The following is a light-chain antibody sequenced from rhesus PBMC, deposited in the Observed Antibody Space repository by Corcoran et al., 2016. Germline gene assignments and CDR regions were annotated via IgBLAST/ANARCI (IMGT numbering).Light chain of an antibody. CDR1: QTISSY. J-gene: IGKJ2*01. V-gene: IGKV1-44*01. Sequence: DIQMTQSPSSLSASVGDRVTITCRASQTISSYLAWYQQKPGKVPKLLIYAASSLESGVPSRFRGSGSGTDFTLSISSLQPEEFATYYCQQHNSHPYSFGQGTKVEIK. CDR2: AAS. CDR3: QQHNSHPYS.